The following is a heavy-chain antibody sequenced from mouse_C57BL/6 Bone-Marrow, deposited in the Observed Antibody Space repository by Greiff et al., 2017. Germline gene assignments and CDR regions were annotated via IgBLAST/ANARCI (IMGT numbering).Heavy chain of an antibody. CDR3: TRFIYYYGESFAY. D-gene: IGHD1-1*01. CDR2: INPETGGT. CDR1: GYTFPDYE. J-gene: IGHJ3*01. V-gene: IGHV1-15*01. Sequence: VQLQQSGAELVRPGASVTLSCKASGYTFPDYEIPWVKQTPVHGLEWIGAINPETGGTAYNQKFKGKAILTADKSSSTAYMELRSLTSEDSAVYYCTRFIYYYGESFAYWGQGTLVTVSA.